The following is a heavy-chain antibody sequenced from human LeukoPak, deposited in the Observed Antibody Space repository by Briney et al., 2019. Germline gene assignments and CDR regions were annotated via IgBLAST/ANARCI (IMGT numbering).Heavy chain of an antibody. CDR1: GGSISSYY. V-gene: IGHV4-59*01. D-gene: IGHD1-14*01. Sequence: PSETLSLTCTVSGGSISSYYWSWIRQPPGKGLEWIGYIYYSGSTNYNPSLKSRVTISVDTSKNQFFLKLSSVTAADAAVYYCARDSGLNAFDIWGQGTMVTVSS. CDR3: ARDSGLNAFDI. CDR2: IYYSGST. J-gene: IGHJ3*02.